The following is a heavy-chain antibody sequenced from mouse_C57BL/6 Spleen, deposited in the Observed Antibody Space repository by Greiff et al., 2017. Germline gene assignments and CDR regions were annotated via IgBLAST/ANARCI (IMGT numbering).Heavy chain of an antibody. D-gene: IGHD1-1*01. CDR1: GYTFTSYW. V-gene: IGHV1-64*01. Sequence: QVQLQQPGAELVKPGASVKLSCKASGYTFTSYWMHWVKQRPGQGLEWIGMIHPNSGSTNYNEKFKSKATLTVDKSSSTAYMQLSSLTSEDSAVYYCAREVLHYYGSPLLDYWGQGTTLTVSS. CDR3: AREVLHYYGSPLLDY. J-gene: IGHJ2*01. CDR2: IHPNSGST.